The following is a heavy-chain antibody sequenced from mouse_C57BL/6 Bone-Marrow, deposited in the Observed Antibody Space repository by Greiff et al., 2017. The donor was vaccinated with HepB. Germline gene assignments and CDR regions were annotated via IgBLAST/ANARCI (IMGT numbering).Heavy chain of an antibody. CDR1: GFNINDDY. V-gene: IGHV14-4*01. J-gene: IGHJ2*01. CDR2: IDPENGDT. CDR3: TTVVTYFDY. Sequence: VQLQQSGAELVRPGASVKLSCTASGFNINDDYMHWVKQRPEQGLEWIGWIDPENGDTEYASKFQGKATITADTSSNTAYLQLSSLTSEDTAVYYCTTVVTYFDYWGQGTTLTVSS. D-gene: IGHD2-2*01.